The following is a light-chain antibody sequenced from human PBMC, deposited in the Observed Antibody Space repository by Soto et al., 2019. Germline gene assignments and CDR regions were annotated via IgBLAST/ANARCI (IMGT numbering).Light chain of an antibody. CDR3: AAWEDRLNGPYV. CDR1: SSNIGSNT. CDR2: SNN. Sequence: QSALTQPPSASGTPGQRVTISCSGSSSNIGSNTVNWYQQLPGTAPKLLIYSNNQRPSGVPDRFSGSKSGTSASLAISGLQSEDEADYYSAAWEDRLNGPYVFGTGTKVTVL. V-gene: IGLV1-44*01. J-gene: IGLJ1*01.